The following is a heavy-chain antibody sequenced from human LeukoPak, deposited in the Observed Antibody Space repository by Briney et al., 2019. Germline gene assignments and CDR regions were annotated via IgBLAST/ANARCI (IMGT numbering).Heavy chain of an antibody. Sequence: GGSLRLSCSASGFTFSSYAMHWVRQAPGKGLEYVSAISSNGGSTYYADSVKGRFTVSRDNSKNTLYLQMSSLRAEDTAVYYCAKELLSSPTAEDAFDIWGQGTMVTVSS. CDR3: AKELLSSPTAEDAFDI. V-gene: IGHV3-64D*06. CDR2: ISSNGGST. J-gene: IGHJ3*02. CDR1: GFTFSSYA. D-gene: IGHD1-14*01.